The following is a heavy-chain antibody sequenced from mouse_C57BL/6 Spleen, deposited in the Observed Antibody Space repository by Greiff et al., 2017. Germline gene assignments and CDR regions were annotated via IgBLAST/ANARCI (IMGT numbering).Heavy chain of an antibody. V-gene: IGHV1-18*01. CDR1: GYTFTDYN. J-gene: IGHJ4*01. Sequence: VQLQQSGPELVKPGASVKIPCKASGYTFTDYNMDWVKQSHGKGLEWIGDINPNNGGTIYNQKFKGKATLTVDKSSSTAYMELRSLTSEDTAVYYCGRGRQRRLDYAMDYWGQGTSVTVSS. CDR3: GRGRQRRLDYAMDY. D-gene: IGHD3-2*02. CDR2: INPNNGGT.